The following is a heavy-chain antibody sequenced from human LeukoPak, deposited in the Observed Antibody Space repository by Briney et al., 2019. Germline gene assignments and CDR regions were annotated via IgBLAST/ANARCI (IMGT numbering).Heavy chain of an antibody. D-gene: IGHD3-22*01. CDR3: ARAFRGPYYYDSSGSLDY. CDR2: IIPIFGTA. Sequence: ASVKVSCKASGGTFSSYAISWVRQAPGQGLEWMGRIIPIFGTANYAQKFQGRVTSTTDESTSTAYMELSSLGSEDTAVYYCARAFRGPYYYDSSGSLDYWGQGTLVTVSS. CDR1: GGTFSSYA. V-gene: IGHV1-69*05. J-gene: IGHJ4*02.